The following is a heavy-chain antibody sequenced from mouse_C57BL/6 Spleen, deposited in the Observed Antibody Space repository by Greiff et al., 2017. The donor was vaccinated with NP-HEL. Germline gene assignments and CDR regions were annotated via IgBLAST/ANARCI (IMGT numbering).Heavy chain of an antibody. CDR1: GYAFSSSW. Sequence: QVQLQQSGPELVKPGASVKISCKASGYAFSSSWMNWVKQRPGKGLEWIGRIYPGDGDTNYNGKFKGKATLTADKSSSTAYMQLSSLTSEDSAVYFCAREGSSYCDYWGQGTTLTVSS. J-gene: IGHJ2*01. D-gene: IGHD1-1*01. CDR2: IYPGDGDT. V-gene: IGHV1-82*01. CDR3: AREGSSYCDY.